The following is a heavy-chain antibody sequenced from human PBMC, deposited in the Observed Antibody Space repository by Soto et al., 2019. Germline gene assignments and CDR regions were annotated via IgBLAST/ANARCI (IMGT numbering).Heavy chain of an antibody. CDR3: ARDGYDFWSGYYGPPGMDV. CDR2: ISSSSSYI. Sequence: GGSLRLSCAASGFTFSSYSMNWVRQAPGKGLEWVPSISSSSSYIYYADSVKGRFTISRDNAKNSLYLQMNSLRAEDTAVYYCARDGYDFWSGYYGPPGMDVWGQGTTVTVPS. D-gene: IGHD3-3*01. V-gene: IGHV3-21*01. CDR1: GFTFSSYS. J-gene: IGHJ6*02.